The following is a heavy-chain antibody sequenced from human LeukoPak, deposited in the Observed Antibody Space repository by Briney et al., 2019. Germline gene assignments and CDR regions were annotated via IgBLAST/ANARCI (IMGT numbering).Heavy chain of an antibody. V-gene: IGHV4-34*01. CDR3: ARATASGSGRAYDH. CDR2: IHHSGGT. J-gene: IGHJ4*02. Sequence: SEALSLTCAVYGESMIGHYWTWIRQPPGKRLEWIGEIHHSGGTNSNPSLKNRLTMSIDMSKNQFSLKLKSVTAADTAVYYCARATASGSGRAYDHWAQGNLVPVSS. CDR1: GESMIGHY. D-gene: IGHD3-10*01.